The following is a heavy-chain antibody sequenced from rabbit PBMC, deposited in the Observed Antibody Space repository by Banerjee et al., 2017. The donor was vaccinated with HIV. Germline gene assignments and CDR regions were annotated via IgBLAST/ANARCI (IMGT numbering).Heavy chain of an antibody. CDR3: ARDGYSRGWGIVLYYFNL. V-gene: IGHV1S40*01. D-gene: IGHD4-1*01. J-gene: IGHJ4*01. Sequence: QSLEESGGDLVKPGASLTLTCTASGFSFSSSDYMCWVRQAPGKGLEWIGCIDTSSGSTYYASWAKGRFTISKTSSTTVTLQMTSLTAADTAAYFCARDGYSRGWGIVLYYFNLWGQGTLVTVS. CDR2: IDTSSGST. CDR1: GFSFSSSDY.